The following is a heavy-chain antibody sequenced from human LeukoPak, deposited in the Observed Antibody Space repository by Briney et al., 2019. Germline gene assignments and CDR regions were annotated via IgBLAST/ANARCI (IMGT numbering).Heavy chain of an antibody. Sequence: ASVKVSCKASGYTFTGYYMHWVRQAPGQGLEWMGWINPNSGGTNYAQKFQGRVTMTRDTSISTAYMELSRLRSDDTAVYYCARVDRTYYDILTGFLDVWGKGTTVTISS. CDR3: ARVDRTYYDILTGFLDV. V-gene: IGHV1-2*02. D-gene: IGHD3-9*01. CDR2: INPNSGGT. CDR1: GYTFTGYY. J-gene: IGHJ6*04.